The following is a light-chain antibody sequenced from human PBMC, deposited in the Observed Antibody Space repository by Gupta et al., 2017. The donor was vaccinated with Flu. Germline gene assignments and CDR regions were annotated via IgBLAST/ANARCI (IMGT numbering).Light chain of an antibody. Sequence: SPSNLSASVGDRVTSPGRDSQTISNWLGWYQQKPGKAPKLLISKASSVESGVPSSFSGSGSGTEFTLTISSLQPDDFANYYCQQDNSYRTFGQGTKVEIK. CDR2: KAS. J-gene: IGKJ1*01. V-gene: IGKV1-5*03. CDR3: QQDNSYRT. CDR1: QTISNW.